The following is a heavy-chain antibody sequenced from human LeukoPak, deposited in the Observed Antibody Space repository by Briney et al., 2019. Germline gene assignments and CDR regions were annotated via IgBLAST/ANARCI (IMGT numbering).Heavy chain of an antibody. Sequence: SETLSLTCTVSGDSLNTYDSTWIRQTPGKELEWIGFVASSGTSNYNPSLKSRVSISIDTSKNQFSLALTSVTPADTAVYYCARVVRGVVTSTWFDPWGQGTLVSVSS. D-gene: IGHD2-21*02. CDR2: VASSGTS. V-gene: IGHV4-59*01. CDR3: ARVVRGVVTSTWFDP. J-gene: IGHJ5*02. CDR1: GDSLNTYD.